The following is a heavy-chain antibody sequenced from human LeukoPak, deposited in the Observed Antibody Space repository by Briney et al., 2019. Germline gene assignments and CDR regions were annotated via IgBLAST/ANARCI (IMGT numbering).Heavy chain of an antibody. Sequence: SQTLSLTCTVSVGSISSGGYYWSWIRQHPGKGLEWIGYIYYSGSTYYNPSLKSRVTISVDTSKNQFSLKLSSVTAADTAVYYCARYYYDSSGYYYIDYWGQGTLVTVSS. J-gene: IGHJ4*02. D-gene: IGHD3-22*01. CDR1: VGSISSGGYY. V-gene: IGHV4-31*03. CDR2: IYYSGST. CDR3: ARYYYDSSGYYYIDY.